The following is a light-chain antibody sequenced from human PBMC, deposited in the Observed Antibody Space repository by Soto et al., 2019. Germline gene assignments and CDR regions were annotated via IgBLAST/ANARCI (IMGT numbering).Light chain of an antibody. J-gene: IGLJ2*01. CDR1: SSDVENYNL. CDR3: CSYAGSSTFVV. V-gene: IGLV2-23*03. CDR2: EGS. Sequence: QSVLTQPASVSGSPGQSITISCTGTSSDVENYNLVSWYQQHPGKAPKLMIYEGSKRPSGVSNRFSGSKSGNTASLTISGLQAEDEADYYCCSYAGSSTFVVFGGGTKVTVL.